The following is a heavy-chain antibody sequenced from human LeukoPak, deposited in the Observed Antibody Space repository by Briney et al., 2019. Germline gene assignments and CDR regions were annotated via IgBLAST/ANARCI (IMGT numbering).Heavy chain of an antibody. CDR1: GGSISSGGYY. J-gene: IGHJ4*02. Sequence: PSQTLSLTCTVSGGSISSGGYYWSWIRQHPGKGLEWIGYIYYSGSTYYNPSLKSRVTISVDTSKNQFSLKLSSVTAADTAVYYCAAVHNYYDSESLYYFDYWGQGTLVTVSS. CDR2: IYYSGST. CDR3: AAVHNYYDSESLYYFDY. D-gene: IGHD3-22*01. V-gene: IGHV4-31*03.